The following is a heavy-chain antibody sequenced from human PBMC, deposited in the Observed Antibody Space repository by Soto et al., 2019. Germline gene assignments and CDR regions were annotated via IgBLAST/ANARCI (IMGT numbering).Heavy chain of an antibody. CDR2: FDPEDGET. CDR1: GYTLTELS. Sequence: ASVKVSCKVSGYTLTELSMHWVRQAPGKGLEWMGGFDPEDGETIYAQKFQGRVTMTEDTSTDTAYMELSSLRSEDTAVYYCATVRGVVVVPAAIRDYYGMDVWGQGTTVTVSS. D-gene: IGHD2-2*02. V-gene: IGHV1-24*01. CDR3: ATVRGVVVVPAAIRDYYGMDV. J-gene: IGHJ6*02.